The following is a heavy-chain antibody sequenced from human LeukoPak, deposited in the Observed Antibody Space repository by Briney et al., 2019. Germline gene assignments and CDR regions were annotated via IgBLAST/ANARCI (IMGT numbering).Heavy chain of an antibody. CDR3: ATTGEYNYYAFDI. D-gene: IGHD5-18*01. V-gene: IGHV1-58*02. CDR2: IVVGSGNT. J-gene: IGHJ3*02. CDR1: GFTFTSSA. Sequence: GASVKVSCKASGFTFTSSAMQWVRQARGQRLEWIGWIVVGSGNTTYAQKFQGRVTLTRDMSTSTDYLELSSLRSEDTAVYYCATTGEYNYYAFDIWGQGTVVTVSS.